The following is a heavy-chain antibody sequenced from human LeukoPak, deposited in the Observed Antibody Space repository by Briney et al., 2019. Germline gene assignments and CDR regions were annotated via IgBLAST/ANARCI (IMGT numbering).Heavy chain of an antibody. V-gene: IGHV3-30*04. CDR3: AREGDCSSTSCSPFDY. CDR1: GFTFSSYA. Sequence: GGSLRLSCAASGFTFSSYAMHWVRQAPGKGLEWVAVISYDGSNKYYADSVKGRFTISRDNSKSTLYLQMNSLRAEDTAVYYCAREGDCSSTSCSPFDYWGQGTLVTVSS. D-gene: IGHD2-2*01. CDR2: ISYDGSNK. J-gene: IGHJ4*02.